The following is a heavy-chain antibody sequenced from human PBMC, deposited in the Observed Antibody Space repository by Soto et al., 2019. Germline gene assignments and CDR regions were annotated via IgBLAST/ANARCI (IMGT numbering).Heavy chain of an antibody. CDR2: IYYSGIT. Sequence: SETLSLTCTVSGDSISNSNYYWGWIRQPPGKGLEWIANIYYSGITYCYPSLKSRVAISVDTSKNQFSLKLSSVTAADTAIYYCARSNSGYYKWFDPWGQGTLVTVSS. CDR3: ARSNSGYYKWFDP. J-gene: IGHJ5*02. V-gene: IGHV4-39*01. D-gene: IGHD3-22*01. CDR1: GDSISNSNYY.